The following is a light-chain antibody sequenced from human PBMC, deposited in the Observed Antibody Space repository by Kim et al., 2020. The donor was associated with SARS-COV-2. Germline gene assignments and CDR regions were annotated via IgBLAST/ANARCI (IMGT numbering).Light chain of an antibody. Sequence: ASVGERVTITCRAGQSISNDLAWYQQKPGKVPKLLIFAASTLQTGVPSRFSGSGSGTDFTLTISSLQPEDVATYYCQKYNGATWTFGQGTKVEIK. CDR2: AAS. CDR1: QSISND. V-gene: IGKV1-27*01. CDR3: QKYNGATWT. J-gene: IGKJ1*01.